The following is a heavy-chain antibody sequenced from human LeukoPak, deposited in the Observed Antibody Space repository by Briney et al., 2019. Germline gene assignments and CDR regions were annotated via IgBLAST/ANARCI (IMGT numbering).Heavy chain of an antibody. CDR3: ARHNPYGSGSYEDYGMDV. J-gene: IGHJ6*02. V-gene: IGHV4-59*08. CDR2: IYYSGST. CDR1: GGSISSYY. D-gene: IGHD3-10*01. Sequence: PSETLSLTCTVSGGSISSYYWSWIRQPPGKGLEWIGYIYYSGSTNYNPSLKSRVTISVDTSKNQFSLKLSSVTAADTAVYYCARHNPYGSGSYEDYGMDVWGQGTTVTASS.